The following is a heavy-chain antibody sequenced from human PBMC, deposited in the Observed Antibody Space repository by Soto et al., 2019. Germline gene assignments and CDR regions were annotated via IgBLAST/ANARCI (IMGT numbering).Heavy chain of an antibody. Sequence: EVQLVESGGGLVQPGGSLRLSCAASGFTFSSYAMHWVRQAPGKGLECVSAINSNGGSTYYANSVKGRFTISRDNYKNTLYLQMGSLRAEDMAVYYCARLGTTYYFDYWGQGTLVTVSS. J-gene: IGHJ4*02. CDR2: INSNGGST. D-gene: IGHD4-17*01. CDR1: GFTFSSYA. V-gene: IGHV3-64*01. CDR3: ARLGTTYYFDY.